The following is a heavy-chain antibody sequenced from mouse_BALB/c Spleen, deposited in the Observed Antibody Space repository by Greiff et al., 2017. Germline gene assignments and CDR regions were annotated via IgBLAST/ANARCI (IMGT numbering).Heavy chain of an antibody. V-gene: IGHV5-6-3*01. CDR3: ARSTTVVDWYFDV. Sequence: EVHLVESGGGLVQPGGSMKLSCAASGFTFSSYGMSWVRQTPDKRLELVATINSNGGSTYYPDSVKGRFTISRDNAKNTLYLQMSSLKSEDTAMYYCARSTTVVDWYFDVWGAGTTVTVSS. D-gene: IGHD1-1*01. J-gene: IGHJ1*01. CDR2: INSNGGST. CDR1: GFTFSSYG.